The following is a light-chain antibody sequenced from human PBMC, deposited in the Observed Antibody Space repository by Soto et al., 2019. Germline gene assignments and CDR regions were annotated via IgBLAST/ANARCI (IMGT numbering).Light chain of an antibody. CDR3: QQYSNWPSWT. CDR1: QSVSSF. CDR2: GPS. J-gene: IGKJ1*01. Sequence: EKVMTQSPATLSMSPGERATLSCRARQSVSSFLAWYQQKPGQAPRLLIYGPSTRATGIPARFSGSGSGTEFSLTISSLQSEDFAVYYCQQYSNWPSWTFGQGTKVEV. V-gene: IGKV3-15*01.